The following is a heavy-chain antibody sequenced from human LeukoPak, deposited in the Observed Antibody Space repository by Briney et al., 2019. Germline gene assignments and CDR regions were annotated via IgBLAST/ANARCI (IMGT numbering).Heavy chain of an antibody. CDR2: ISGDGGST. CDR3: AKGTSSGWFPPHWFDP. CDR1: GFTFDDYA. D-gene: IGHD6-19*01. Sequence: GGSLRLSCAASGFTFDDYAMHWVRQAPGKGLEWVSLISGDGGSTYYADSVKGRFTISRDNSKNSLYLQMNSLRTEDTALYYCAKGTSSGWFPPHWFDPWGQGTLVTVSS. V-gene: IGHV3-43*02. J-gene: IGHJ5*02.